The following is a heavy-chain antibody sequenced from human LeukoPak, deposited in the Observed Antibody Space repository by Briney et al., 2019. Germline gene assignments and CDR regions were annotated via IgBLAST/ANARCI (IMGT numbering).Heavy chain of an antibody. V-gene: IGHV3-53*01. D-gene: IGHD6-6*01. J-gene: IGHJ2*01. CDR3: AKGPSIATRPGYFDL. CDR1: GFTVSRNY. Sequence: PGGSLRLSCAASGFTVSRNYMSWVRQAPGKGLEGVSVIYSGGTTYYADSVKGRFTISRDNSKNTLYLQLNSLKAEDTAVYYCAKGPSIATRPGYFDLWGRGTLVTVSS. CDR2: IYSGGTT.